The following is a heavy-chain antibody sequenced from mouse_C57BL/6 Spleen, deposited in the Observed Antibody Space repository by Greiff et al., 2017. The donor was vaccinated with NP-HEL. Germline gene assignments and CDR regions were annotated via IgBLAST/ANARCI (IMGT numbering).Heavy chain of an antibody. CDR1: GFTFSSYA. D-gene: IGHD1-1*01. V-gene: IGHV5-9-1*02. J-gene: IGHJ4*01. CDR3: TRSITTVVGPYAMDY. Sequence: EVQGVESGEGLVKPGGSLKLSCAASGFTFSSYAMSWVRQTPEKRLEWVAYISSGGDYIYYADTVKGRFTNSRDNARNTQYLQMSSLKSEDTAMYYCTRSITTVVGPYAMDYWGQGTSVTVSS. CDR2: ISSGGDYI.